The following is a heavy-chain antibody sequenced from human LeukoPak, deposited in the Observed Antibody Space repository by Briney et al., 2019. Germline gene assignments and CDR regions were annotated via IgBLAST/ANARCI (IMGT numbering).Heavy chain of an antibody. CDR3: ATALEVPAAMGNNWFDP. CDR1: GYTFTDYY. D-gene: IGHD2-2*01. Sequence: ATVKISCKVSGYTFTDYYMHWVQQAPGKGLEWMGLVDPEDGETIYAEKFQGRVTITADTSTDTAYMELSSLTSEDTAVYYCATALEVPAAMGNNWFDPWGQGTLVTVSS. CDR2: VDPEDGET. J-gene: IGHJ5*02. V-gene: IGHV1-69-2*01.